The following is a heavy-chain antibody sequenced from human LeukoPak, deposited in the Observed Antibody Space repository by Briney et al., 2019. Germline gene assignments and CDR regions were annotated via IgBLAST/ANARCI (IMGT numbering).Heavy chain of an antibody. Sequence: ASVKVSCKASGYTFTSYGISWVRQAPGQGLEWMGWISAYNGNTNYAQKLQGRVTMTTDTSTSTAYMELRSLRFDDTAVYYCARDSIAAAAYYYYGMDVWGQGTTVTVSS. CDR1: GYTFTSYG. CDR2: ISAYNGNT. J-gene: IGHJ6*02. D-gene: IGHD6-13*01. V-gene: IGHV1-18*01. CDR3: ARDSIAAAAYYYYGMDV.